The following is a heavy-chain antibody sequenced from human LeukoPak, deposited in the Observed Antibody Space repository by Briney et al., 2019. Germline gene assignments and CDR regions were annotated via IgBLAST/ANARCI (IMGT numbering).Heavy chain of an antibody. D-gene: IGHD3-3*01. CDR2: IYYSGST. J-gene: IGHJ5*02. CDR3: ATTTTYYDFWSGYPNWFDP. V-gene: IGHV4-61*01. Sequence: SETLSLTCTVSGGSVSSGSYYWSWIRQPPGKGLEWIGYIYYSGSTNYNPSLKSRVTISVGTSKNQFSLKLSSVTAADTAVYYCATTTTYYDFWSGYPNWFDPWGQGTLVTVSS. CDR1: GGSVSSGSYY.